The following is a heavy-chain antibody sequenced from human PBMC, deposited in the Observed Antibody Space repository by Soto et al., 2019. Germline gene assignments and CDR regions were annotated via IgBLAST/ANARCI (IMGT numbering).Heavy chain of an antibody. CDR2: IKQDGSEK. CDR3: ARHSYGFVYYYYGMDV. D-gene: IGHD5-18*01. J-gene: IGHJ6*02. Sequence: GGSLRLSCAASGFTFSGYLMSWVRQAPGKGLEWVANIKQDGSEKYYVDSVKGRFTISRDNAKNSLYLQMNSLRAEDTAVYYCARHSYGFVYYYYGMDVWGQGTTVTVSS. V-gene: IGHV3-7*01. CDR1: GFTFSGYL.